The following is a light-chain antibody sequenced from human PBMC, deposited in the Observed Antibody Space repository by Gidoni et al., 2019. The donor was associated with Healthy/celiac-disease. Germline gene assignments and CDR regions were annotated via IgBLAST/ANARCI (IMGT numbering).Light chain of an antibody. V-gene: IGKV1-5*03. CDR2: KAS. Sequence: DIQMTQSPSTLSASVGDRVTITCRASQSISSWLAWYQQKPGKDPKLLIYKASSLESGVPSRFSGSGSGTEFTLTISSLQPDDFATYYCQQYNSYSSPFGQGTKVEIK. CDR1: QSISSW. CDR3: QQYNSYSSP. J-gene: IGKJ1*01.